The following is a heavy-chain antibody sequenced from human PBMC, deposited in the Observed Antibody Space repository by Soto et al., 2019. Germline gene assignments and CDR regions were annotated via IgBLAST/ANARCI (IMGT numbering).Heavy chain of an antibody. J-gene: IGHJ4*02. D-gene: IGHD3-22*01. CDR2: ISFDGSNI. Sequence: QEQLVESGGGVVQPGRSLRLSRAASGFTFSSYGMHWVRQAPGKGLEWAAVISFDGSNINYAGSVKGRFTISRDNSKNTLYLQMNSLRAEDTAVYYCAKATHYHASSGYYVFDYWGQGALVTVSS. CDR1: GFTFSSYG. V-gene: IGHV3-30*18. CDR3: AKATHYHASSGYYVFDY.